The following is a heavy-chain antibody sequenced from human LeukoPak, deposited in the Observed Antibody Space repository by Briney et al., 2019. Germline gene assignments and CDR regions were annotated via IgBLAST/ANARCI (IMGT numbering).Heavy chain of an antibody. V-gene: IGHV3-20*04. CDR1: GLTFDDYG. CDR2: INWNDGST. D-gene: IGHD6-19*01. J-gene: IGHJ4*02. Sequence: GGALILACAASGLTFDDYGMRWVRQAPGKGLEWVSGINWNDGSTGYADSLKGRFTIYRDNAKNSLYLQMNSLRAEDTALYYCARDLKYSSGWSYFDYWGQGTLVTVSS. CDR3: ARDLKYSSGWSYFDY.